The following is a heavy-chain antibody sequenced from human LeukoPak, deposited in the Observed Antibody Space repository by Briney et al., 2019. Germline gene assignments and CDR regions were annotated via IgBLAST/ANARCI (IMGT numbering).Heavy chain of an antibody. CDR1: GFTFSSYA. CDR2: IYSGGST. J-gene: IGHJ3*02. V-gene: IGHV3-53*01. CDR3: ARDSGSSWYRGAFDI. Sequence: GGSLRLSCAASGFTFSSYAMSWVRQAPGKGLEWVSVIYSGGSTYYADSVKGRFTISRDNSKNTLYLQMNSLRAEDTAVYYCARDSGSSWYRGAFDIWGQGTMVTVSS. D-gene: IGHD6-13*01.